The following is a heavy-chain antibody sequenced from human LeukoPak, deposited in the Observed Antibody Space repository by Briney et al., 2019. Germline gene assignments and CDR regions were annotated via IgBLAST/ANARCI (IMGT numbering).Heavy chain of an antibody. Sequence: GGSLRLSCAASGFTFSNYSMNWVRQAPGKGLEWVSSISSSGSYKFYADSVKGRFTIPRDNAKNSLSLQMNSLRAEDTAVYYCARDYLTAQWLVSGGDYWGQGTLVTVSS. CDR3: ARDYLTAQWLVSGGDY. CDR1: GFTFSNYS. V-gene: IGHV3-21*01. CDR2: ISSSGSYK. J-gene: IGHJ4*02. D-gene: IGHD6-19*01.